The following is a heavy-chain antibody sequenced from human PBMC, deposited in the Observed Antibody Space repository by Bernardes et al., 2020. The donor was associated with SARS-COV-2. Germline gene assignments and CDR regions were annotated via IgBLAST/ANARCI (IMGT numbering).Heavy chain of an antibody. D-gene: IGHD3-22*01. J-gene: IGHJ4*02. CDR1: GFTFSSYW. CDR3: ARDRLYDSSGYYFAWYFDY. Sequence: GGSLRLSCAASGFTFSSYWMSWVRQAPGKGLEWVANIKQDGSEKYYVDSVKGRFTISRDNAKNSLYLQMNSLRAEDTAVYYCARDRLYDSSGYYFAWYFDYWGQGTLVTVSS. CDR2: IKQDGSEK. V-gene: IGHV3-7*01.